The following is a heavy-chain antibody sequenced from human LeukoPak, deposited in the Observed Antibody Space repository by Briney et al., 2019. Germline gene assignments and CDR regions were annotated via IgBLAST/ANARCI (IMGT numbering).Heavy chain of an antibody. CDR2: ISSSGSTI. J-gene: IGHJ6*02. V-gene: IGHV3-11*01. CDR1: GFTFSDYY. D-gene: IGHD2-2*02. Sequence: PGGSLRLSCAASGFTFSDYYMSWIRQAPGKGLEWVSYISSSGSTIYYADSVKGLFTISRDNAKNSLYLQMNSLRAEDTAVYYCARRRYCSSTSCYTSVQSYYYYGMDVWGQGTTVTVSS. CDR3: ARRRYCSSTSCYTSVQSYYYYGMDV.